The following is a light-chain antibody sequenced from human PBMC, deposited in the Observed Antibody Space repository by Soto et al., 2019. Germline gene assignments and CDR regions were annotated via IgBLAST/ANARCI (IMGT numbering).Light chain of an antibody. CDR1: QGIRDF. CDR3: QQFNVYPLT. J-gene: IGKJ4*01. V-gene: IGKV1-9*01. Sequence: DIQLTQSPSFLSASVGDRVTITCRASQGIRDFLAWYQQKPGQPPKLLIYAASLQTGVPTRFSGIASGTEFTLIISNLQPADFATYYCQQFNVYPLTFGGGTKVEIK. CDR2: AAS.